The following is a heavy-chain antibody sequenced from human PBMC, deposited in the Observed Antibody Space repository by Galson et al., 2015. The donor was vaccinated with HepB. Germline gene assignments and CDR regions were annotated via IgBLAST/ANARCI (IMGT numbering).Heavy chain of an antibody. CDR3: ARPLVLNGRFTPGVGPFHI. V-gene: IGHV4-39*01. J-gene: IGHJ3*02. CDR1: GVSISGGQYY. Sequence: SETLSLTCAVSGVSISGGQYYWGWIRQSPTKGLEWIGSIYFGGRTYFSPSFQSRVAMSVDTSKNRLSLTLRSVTAADTAVYYCARPLVLNGRFTPGVGPFHIWGHGTMVTVSA. CDR2: IYFGGRT. D-gene: IGHD2-8*01.